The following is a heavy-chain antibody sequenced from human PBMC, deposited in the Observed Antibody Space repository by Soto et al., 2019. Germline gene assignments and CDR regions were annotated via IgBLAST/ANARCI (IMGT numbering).Heavy chain of an antibody. Sequence: PSETLSLTCAVYGGSFSGHYWSWIRQPPGKGLEWIGEINHSGSTNSNPSLKSRVTISVDTSKNQFSLKLSSVTAADTAVYYCATPMTTVPQIDYWGQGTLVTVSS. CDR1: GGSFSGHY. V-gene: IGHV4-34*01. CDR2: INHSGST. D-gene: IGHD4-17*01. CDR3: ATPMTTVPQIDY. J-gene: IGHJ4*02.